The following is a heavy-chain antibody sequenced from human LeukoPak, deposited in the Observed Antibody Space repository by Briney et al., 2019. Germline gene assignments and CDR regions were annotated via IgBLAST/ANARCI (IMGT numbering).Heavy chain of an antibody. CDR3: ARGEPRFLEWLSSDNWFDP. V-gene: IGHV1-69*04. J-gene: IGHJ5*02. Sequence: SVKVSCKASGGTFSSYAISWVRQALGQGLEWMGRIIPILGIANYAQKFQGRVTITADKSTSTAYMELSSLRSEDTAVYYCARGEPRFLEWLSSDNWFDPWGQGTLVTVSS. D-gene: IGHD3-3*01. CDR1: GGTFSSYA. CDR2: IIPILGIA.